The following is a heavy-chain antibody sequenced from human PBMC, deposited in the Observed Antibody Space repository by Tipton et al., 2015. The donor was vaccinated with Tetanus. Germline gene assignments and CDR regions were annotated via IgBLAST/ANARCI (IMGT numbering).Heavy chain of an antibody. D-gene: IGHD2-21*02. J-gene: IGHJ4*02. V-gene: IGHV3-53*01. CDR2: LNSDGST. CDR3: ASDHGDSKILH. Sequence: SLRLSCAASGITVSSNYMNWVRQAPGKGLDWVSILNSDGSTHYADSVKGRFTISRDNSKNTPYLQMNSLRAEDTAVYYCASDHGDSKILHWGQGTLVTVSS. CDR1: GITVSSNY.